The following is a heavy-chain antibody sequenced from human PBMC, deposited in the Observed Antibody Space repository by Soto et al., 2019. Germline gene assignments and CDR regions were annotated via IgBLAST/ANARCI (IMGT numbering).Heavy chain of an antibody. CDR3: ARGAPVRFDP. CDR2: IYHSGST. CDR1: GGSISSGGYS. Sequence: QLQLQESGSGLVKPSQTLSLTCAVSGGSISSGGYSWSWIRQPPGKGLEWIGYIYHSGSTYYNPSPESRVTRSVDRSKNQFSLKPSSVTAADTGVYYCARGAPVRFDPWGQGTLVTVSS. V-gene: IGHV4-30-2*01. J-gene: IGHJ5*02. D-gene: IGHD2-8*01.